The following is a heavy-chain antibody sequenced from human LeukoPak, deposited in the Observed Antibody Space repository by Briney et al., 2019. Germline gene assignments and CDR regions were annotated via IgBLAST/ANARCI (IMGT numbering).Heavy chain of an antibody. CDR3: ARSRRDNYYYYYGMDV. V-gene: IGHV3-48*03. J-gene: IGHJ6*02. Sequence: GGSLRLSCAASGFTFSSYEMTWVRQAPGKGLEWVSNISSSDTTIHYADSVKGRFTISRDNARNSLYLQMNSLRAGDTAVYYCARSRRDNYYYYYGMDVWGQGTTVTVSS. D-gene: IGHD5-24*01. CDR2: ISSSDTTI. CDR1: GFTFSSYE.